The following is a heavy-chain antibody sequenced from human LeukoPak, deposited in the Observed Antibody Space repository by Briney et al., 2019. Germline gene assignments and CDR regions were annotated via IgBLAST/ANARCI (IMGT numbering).Heavy chain of an antibody. D-gene: IGHD4-17*01. J-gene: IGHJ4*02. V-gene: IGHV4-39*01. CDR2: IYYSGST. Sequence: PSETLSLTCTVSGGSISSISYYWGWIRQPPGKGLEWIGSIYYSGSTYYNPSLKSRVTISVGTSKNQFSLKLSSVTAADTAVYYCARRTMTTVGYWGQGTLVTVSS. CDR1: GGSISSISYY. CDR3: ARRTMTTVGY.